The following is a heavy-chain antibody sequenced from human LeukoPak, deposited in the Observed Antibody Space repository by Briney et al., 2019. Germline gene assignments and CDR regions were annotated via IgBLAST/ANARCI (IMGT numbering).Heavy chain of an antibody. Sequence: GGSLRLSCAASGFTFSSYGMHWVRQAPGKGLEWVAVISYDGSNKYYADSVKGRFTISRDNSKNTLYLQMNSLRAEDTAVYYCAKDQVELWLPNDVLGFDYWGQGTLVTVSS. CDR3: AKDQVELWLPNDVLGFDY. D-gene: IGHD5-18*01. V-gene: IGHV3-30*18. CDR2: ISYDGSNK. J-gene: IGHJ4*02. CDR1: GFTFSSYG.